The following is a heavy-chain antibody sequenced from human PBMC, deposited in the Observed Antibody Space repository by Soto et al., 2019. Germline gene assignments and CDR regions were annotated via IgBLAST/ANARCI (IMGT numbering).Heavy chain of an antibody. CDR1: GFTFDDYT. CDR2: ISWDGGST. V-gene: IGHV3-43*01. Sequence: GGSLRLSCAASGFTFDDYTMHWVRQAPGKGLEWVSLISWDGGSTYYADSVKGRFTISRDNSKNSLYLQMNSLRTEDTALYYCARNPTLSSYSSSWYGFCYWGQGTLVTVSS. J-gene: IGHJ4*02. D-gene: IGHD6-13*01. CDR3: ARNPTLSSYSSSWYGFCY.